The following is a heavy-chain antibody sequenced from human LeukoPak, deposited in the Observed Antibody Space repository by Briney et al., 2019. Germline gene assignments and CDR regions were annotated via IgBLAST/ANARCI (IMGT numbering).Heavy chain of an antibody. CDR3: AREGVSSGWYCIFDY. Sequence: GGSLRLSCAASGFTFSSYAMHWVRQAPGKGLEWVAVISYDGSNKYYADSVKGRFTISRDNSKNTLYLQMNSLRAEDTAVYYCAREGVSSGWYCIFDYWDQGTLVTVSS. CDR1: GFTFSSYA. J-gene: IGHJ4*02. CDR2: ISYDGSNK. V-gene: IGHV3-30-3*01. D-gene: IGHD6-19*01.